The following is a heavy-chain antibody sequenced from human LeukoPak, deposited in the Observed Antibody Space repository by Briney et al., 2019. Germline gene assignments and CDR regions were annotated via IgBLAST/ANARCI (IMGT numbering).Heavy chain of an antibody. CDR2: ISAYNGNT. CDR1: GYTFTGYN. CDR3: ARDRSMIVVVADY. V-gene: IGHV1-18*01. J-gene: IGHJ4*02. D-gene: IGHD3-22*01. Sequence: ASVKVSYKASGYTFTGYNMHWVRQALGQGLEWMGWISAYNGNTNYAQKLQGRVTMTTDTSTSTAYMELRSLRSDDAAVYYCARDRSMIVVVADYWGQGTLVTVSS.